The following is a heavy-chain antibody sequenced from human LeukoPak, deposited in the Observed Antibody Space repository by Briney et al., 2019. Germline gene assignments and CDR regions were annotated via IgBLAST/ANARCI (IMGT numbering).Heavy chain of an antibody. Sequence: GGSLRLSCAASGFTFSSYWMSWVRQAPGKGLEWVANIKQDGSEKYYVDSVKGRFTISRDNAKNSLYLQMNSLRAEDTAVYYCASLKMATTNYFDYWGQGTLVTVSS. V-gene: IGHV3-7*01. CDR2: IKQDGSEK. J-gene: IGHJ4*02. CDR3: ASLKMATTNYFDY. CDR1: GFTFSSYW. D-gene: IGHD5-24*01.